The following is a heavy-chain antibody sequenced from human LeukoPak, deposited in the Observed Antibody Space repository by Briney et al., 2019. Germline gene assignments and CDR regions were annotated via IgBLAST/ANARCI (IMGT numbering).Heavy chain of an antibody. V-gene: IGHV3-53*01. D-gene: IGHD3-10*01. CDR2: IYSGGTT. CDR1: GLTVSSNS. CDR3: ARDRGRTGYYYGMDV. J-gene: IGHJ6*02. Sequence: GGSLRLSCAASGLTVSSNSMSWVRQAPGKGLEWVSIIYSGGTTYYADSVKGRFTISRDNSKNTLYLQMNSLRAEDTAMYYCARDRGRTGYYYGMDVRGQGTTVTVSS.